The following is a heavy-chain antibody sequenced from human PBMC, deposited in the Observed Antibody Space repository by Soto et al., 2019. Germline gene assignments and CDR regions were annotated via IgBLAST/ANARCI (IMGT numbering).Heavy chain of an antibody. V-gene: IGHV3-15*07. J-gene: IGHJ4*02. CDR1: GFTFSSAW. CDR3: TTGSNEGY. Sequence: EVQLVESGGGLVKPGESLRLSCAASGFTFSSAWMNWVRQAPGKGLEWVGRIRTKGEGGTTDYPAPGKGRFTISRDDSKNTLYLQMNSLKTEHTDVYYCTTGSNEGYWGQGILVTVSS. CDR2: IRTKGEGGTT. D-gene: IGHD1-1*01.